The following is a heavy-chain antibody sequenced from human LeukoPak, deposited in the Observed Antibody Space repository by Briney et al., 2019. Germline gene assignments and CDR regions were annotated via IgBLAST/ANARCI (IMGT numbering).Heavy chain of an antibody. CDR1: GYTFTSYD. Sequence: ASVKVSCKASGYTFTSYDINWVRQATGQGLEWMGWMNPNSGNTGYAQKFQGRVTITRNTSISTAYMELSSLRSEDTAVYYCARVAAAGRSYYFDYWGQGTLVTVSS. CDR3: ARVAAAGRSYYFDY. J-gene: IGHJ4*02. D-gene: IGHD6-13*01. CDR2: MNPNSGNT. V-gene: IGHV1-8*03.